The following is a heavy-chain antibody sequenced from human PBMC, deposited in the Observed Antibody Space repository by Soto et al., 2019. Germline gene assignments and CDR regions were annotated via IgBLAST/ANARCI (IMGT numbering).Heavy chain of an antibody. CDR3: AKPHRYCSSTSCFFDY. J-gene: IGHJ4*02. V-gene: IGHV3-9*01. D-gene: IGHD2-2*01. CDR2: ISWNSGSI. CDR1: GFTFDVYV. Sequence: PGGSLRLSCAASGFTFDVYVMHWVRQAPGKGLEWVSGISWNSGSIGYADSVKGRFTISRDNAKNSLYLQMNSLRAEDTALYYCAKPHRYCSSTSCFFDYWGQGTLVTVSS.